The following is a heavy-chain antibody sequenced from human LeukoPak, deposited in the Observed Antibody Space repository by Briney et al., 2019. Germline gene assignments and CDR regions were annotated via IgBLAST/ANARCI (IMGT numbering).Heavy chain of an antibody. Sequence: GGSLRLSCAASGFTFSNAWMSWVRQAPGKGLEWVGCIKSKTDGGTTDSAAPVKGRFTISRDDSKNTLYLQMNSLKTEDTAVYYCTTDNGEDYGDYLLYYFDYWGQGTLVTVSS. CDR2: IKSKTDGGTT. J-gene: IGHJ4*02. CDR3: TTDNGEDYGDYLLYYFDY. CDR1: GFTFSNAW. V-gene: IGHV3-15*01. D-gene: IGHD4-17*01.